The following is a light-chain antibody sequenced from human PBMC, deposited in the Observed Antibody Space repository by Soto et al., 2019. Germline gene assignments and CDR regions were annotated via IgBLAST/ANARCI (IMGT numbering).Light chain of an antibody. CDR3: MQSIQLPWT. V-gene: IGKV2-28*01. CDR2: LGS. J-gene: IGKJ1*01. Sequence: DIVMTQSTLSLPVTTGEPASISCRSSQSLLHSNGYNYLDWYLQKPGQSPQLLIYLGSNRASGVPDRFSGSGSGTDFTLKISRVEAEDVGVYYCMQSIQLPWTFGQGTKVDIK. CDR1: QSLLHSNGYNY.